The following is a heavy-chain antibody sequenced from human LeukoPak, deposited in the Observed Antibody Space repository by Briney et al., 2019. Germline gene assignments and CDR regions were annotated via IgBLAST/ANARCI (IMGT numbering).Heavy chain of an antibody. J-gene: IGHJ4*02. D-gene: IGHD2-8*02. CDR3: ARGVPTGVDYFDY. Sequence: GGSLRLSCAASGFTFDDYAMHWVRQAQGKGLEWVSGISWNSGSIGYADSVKGRFTISRDNAKNSLYLQMNSLRAEDTAVYYCARGVPTGVDYFDYWGQGTLVTVSS. CDR1: GFTFDDYA. CDR2: ISWNSGSI. V-gene: IGHV3-9*01.